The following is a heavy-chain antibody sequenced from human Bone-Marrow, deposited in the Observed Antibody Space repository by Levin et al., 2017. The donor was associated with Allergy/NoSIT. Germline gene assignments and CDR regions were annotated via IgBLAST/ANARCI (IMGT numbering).Heavy chain of an antibody. Sequence: PSETLSLTCTVSGGSMNNYYWSWIRQPPGKGLEWIGYIHDSGSTNYSPSLKSRVTISLDTSKNQFSLNLSSVTAADTAVYFCARGGDEFSYGLFLDYWGQGTLVTVSS. D-gene: IGHD5-18*01. CDR1: GGSMNNYY. J-gene: IGHJ4*02. CDR2: IHDSGST. CDR3: ARGGDEFSYGLFLDY. V-gene: IGHV4-59*01.